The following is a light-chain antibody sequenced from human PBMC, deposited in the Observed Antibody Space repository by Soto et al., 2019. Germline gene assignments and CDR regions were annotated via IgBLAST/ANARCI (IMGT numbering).Light chain of an antibody. CDR1: SSDVGGYNY. CDR3: SSYTSSITLV. Sequence: QSALTQPASVAGYPGQSIAISCTGTSSDVGGYNYVSWYQQHPGKAPKLMIYDVNNRPSGVSNXXSGSKSGNTASLTISGXXXEDEXDXYCSSYTSSITLVFGGGTKLTVL. V-gene: IGLV2-14*01. J-gene: IGLJ2*01. CDR2: DVN.